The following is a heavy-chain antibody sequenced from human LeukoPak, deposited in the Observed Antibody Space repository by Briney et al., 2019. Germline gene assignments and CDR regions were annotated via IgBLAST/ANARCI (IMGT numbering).Heavy chain of an antibody. Sequence: ASVKVSCKASGGTFSSYAISWVRQAPGQGLEWMGWISAYNGNTNYAQKLQGRVTMTTDTSTSTAYMELRSLRSDDTAVYYCARDYYYGSGNAFDIWGQGTMVTVSS. CDR3: ARDYYYGSGNAFDI. CDR1: GGTFSSYA. CDR2: ISAYNGNT. D-gene: IGHD3-10*01. V-gene: IGHV1-18*01. J-gene: IGHJ3*02.